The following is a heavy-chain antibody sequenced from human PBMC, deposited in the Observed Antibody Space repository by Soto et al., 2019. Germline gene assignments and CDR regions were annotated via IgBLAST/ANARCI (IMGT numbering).Heavy chain of an antibody. J-gene: IGHJ4*02. CDR2: INHSGST. V-gene: IGHV4-34*01. CDR3: ARRVGGFDY. D-gene: IGHD3-10*01. CDR1: GGSFSGYY. Sequence: TLSLTCAVYGGSFSGYYWSWIRQPPGKGLEWIGEINHSGSTNYNPSLKSRVTISVDTSKNQFSLKLSSVTAADTAVYYCARRVGGFDYWGQGTLVNVSS.